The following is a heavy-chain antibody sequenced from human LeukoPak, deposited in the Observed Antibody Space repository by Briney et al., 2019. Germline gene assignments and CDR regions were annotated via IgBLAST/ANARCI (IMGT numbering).Heavy chain of an antibody. J-gene: IGHJ1*01. V-gene: IGHV3-23*01. CDR1: GFTFSSYA. Sequence: GGSLRLSCAASGFTFSSYAMSWVRQAPGKGLEWVSAISGSGGSTYYADSVKGRFTISRDNSKNTLYLQMNSLRAEDTAVYYCARPHYYDSSGYWYYFQHWGQGTLVTVSS. D-gene: IGHD3-22*01. CDR3: ARPHYYDSSGYWYYFQH. CDR2: ISGSGGST.